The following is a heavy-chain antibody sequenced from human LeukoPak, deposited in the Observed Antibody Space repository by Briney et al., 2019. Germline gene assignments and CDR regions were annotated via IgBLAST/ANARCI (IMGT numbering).Heavy chain of an antibody. Sequence: PSETLSLICTVSGGSISSYYWSWIRQPPGKGLEWIGYIYYSGSTNYNPSLKSRVTISVDTSKNQFSLKLSSVTAADTAVYYCARGEPSTVRWYYYYGMDVWGQGTTVTVSS. V-gene: IGHV4-59*01. D-gene: IGHD4-23*01. CDR2: IYYSGST. CDR1: GGSISSYY. J-gene: IGHJ6*02. CDR3: ARGEPSTVRWYYYYGMDV.